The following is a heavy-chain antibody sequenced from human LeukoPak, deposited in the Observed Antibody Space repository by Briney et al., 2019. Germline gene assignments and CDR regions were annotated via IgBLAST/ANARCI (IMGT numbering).Heavy chain of an antibody. CDR1: GFAFSIYA. J-gene: IGHJ3*02. CDR2: ISSYGHSHST. V-gene: IGHV3-23*01. Sequence: EGSLRLSCAASGFAFSIYAMSWVRQAPGKGLVWVSAISSYGHSHSTYYADSVKGRFTISRDNSKNTLYLQMNSLIAEDTAVYYCAKDLKVGSIYPGTFDIWGQGTMVTVSS. D-gene: IGHD1-26*01. CDR3: AKDLKVGSIYPGTFDI.